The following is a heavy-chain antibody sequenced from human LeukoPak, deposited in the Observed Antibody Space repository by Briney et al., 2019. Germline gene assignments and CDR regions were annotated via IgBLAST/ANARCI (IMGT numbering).Heavy chain of an antibody. CDR2: IRYDGSNK. CDR3: ASIYYDSSGYYFFAFDY. D-gene: IGHD3-22*01. CDR1: GFTFSSYE. V-gene: IGHV3-30*02. Sequence: GGSLRLSCAASGFTFSSYEMNWVRQAPGKGLEWVAFIRYDGSNKYYADSVKGRFTISRDNSKNTLYLQMNSLRAEDTAVYYCASIYYDSSGYYFFAFDYWGQGTLVTVSS. J-gene: IGHJ4*02.